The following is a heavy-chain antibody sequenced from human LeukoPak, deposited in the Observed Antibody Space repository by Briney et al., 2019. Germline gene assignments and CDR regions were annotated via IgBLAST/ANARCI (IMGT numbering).Heavy chain of an antibody. D-gene: IGHD3-3*01. J-gene: IGHJ4*02. Sequence: SQTLSLTCTVSGGSISGGGYYWSWIRQHPGKGLEWIGYIYYSGSTYYNPSLKSRVTISVDTSKNQFSLKLSSVTAADTAVYYCARVHGSAIFGHERWFDYWGQGTLVTVSS. CDR2: IYYSGST. V-gene: IGHV4-31*03. CDR1: GGSISGGGYY. CDR3: ARVHGSAIFGHERWFDY.